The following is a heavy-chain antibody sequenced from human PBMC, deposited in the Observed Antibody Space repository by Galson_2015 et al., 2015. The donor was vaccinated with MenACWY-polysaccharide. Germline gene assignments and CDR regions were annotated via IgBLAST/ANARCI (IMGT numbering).Heavy chain of an antibody. CDR2: ISWNSLNI. Sequence: SLSLSCAAFGFTFDNYAMHWVRLAPGKGLEWVAGISWNSLNIDYADSVKGRFTISRDNAKNSLYLQMNSLRVEDTALYYCTKNTRYFDWFDAFGIWGQGTMVTVSS. D-gene: IGHD3-9*01. CDR3: TKNTRYFDWFDAFGI. J-gene: IGHJ3*02. V-gene: IGHV3-9*01. CDR1: GFTFDNYA.